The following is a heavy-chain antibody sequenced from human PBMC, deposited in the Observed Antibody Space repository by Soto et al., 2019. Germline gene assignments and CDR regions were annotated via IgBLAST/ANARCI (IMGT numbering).Heavy chain of an antibody. J-gene: IGHJ5*02. Sequence: QVQLQESGPGLVKPSQTLSLTCTVSGGSISSGGYYWSWIRQHPGKGLEWIGYIYYSGSTYYNPSRKSRVTISVDTSKNQFSLKLSSVTAADTAVYYCARGSYDFWSGSLNWFDPWGQGTLVTVSS. CDR2: IYYSGST. D-gene: IGHD3-3*01. V-gene: IGHV4-31*03. CDR1: GGSISSGGYY. CDR3: ARGSYDFWSGSLNWFDP.